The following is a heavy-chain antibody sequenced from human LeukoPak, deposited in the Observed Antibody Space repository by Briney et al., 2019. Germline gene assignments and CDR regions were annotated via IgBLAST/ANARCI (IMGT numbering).Heavy chain of an antibody. CDR3: ARAHPIVVVPAANFDY. CDR2: ISSSSSYI. J-gene: IGHJ4*02. CDR1: GFTFSSYS. V-gene: IGHV3-21*01. D-gene: IGHD2-2*01. Sequence: PGGSLRLSCAASGFTFSSYSMNWVRQAPGKGLEWVSSISSSSSYIYYADSVKGRFTISRDNAKNSLYLQMNSLRAEDTAVYYCARAHPIVVVPAANFDYWGQGTLVTVSS.